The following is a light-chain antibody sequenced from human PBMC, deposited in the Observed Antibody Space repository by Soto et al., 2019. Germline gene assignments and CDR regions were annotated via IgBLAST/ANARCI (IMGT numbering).Light chain of an antibody. V-gene: IGKV3-15*01. Sequence: EIVMTQSPATLSVSPGERATLSCRASQSVSSNLAWYQQKPGQAPRLLIYDASARATGIPARFSGSGSGTEFTLTISSLQSEDFEVYYCQQYNNWPPTFGQGTKVEIK. CDR3: QQYNNWPPT. CDR2: DAS. J-gene: IGKJ1*01. CDR1: QSVSSN.